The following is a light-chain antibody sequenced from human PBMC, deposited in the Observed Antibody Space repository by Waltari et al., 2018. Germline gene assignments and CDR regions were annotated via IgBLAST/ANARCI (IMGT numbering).Light chain of an antibody. J-gene: IGKJ1*01. CDR2: DAS. Sequence: EIVLTQSPATLSLSPGERATLSCRASQSVSNCLAWYQQKPGRAPRLLIYDASNRATGIPARFSGSGSGTDFTLTISSLEPEDFAVYYCQQRSNWTFGQGTKVEIK. V-gene: IGKV3-11*01. CDR1: QSVSNC. CDR3: QQRSNWT.